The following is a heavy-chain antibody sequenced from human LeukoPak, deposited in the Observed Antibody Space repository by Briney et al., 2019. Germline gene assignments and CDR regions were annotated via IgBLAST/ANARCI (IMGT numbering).Heavy chain of an antibody. CDR3: ASCSSTSCYTRGYFDY. CDR2: INWSGGST. J-gene: IGHJ4*02. CDR1: GFTFDDYG. V-gene: IGHV3-20*04. D-gene: IGHD2-2*02. Sequence: GGSLRLSCAASGFTFDDYGMSWVRQAPGKGLEWVSGINWSGGSTGYADSVKGRFTISRDNAKNSLYLQMNSLRAEDTALYYCASCSSTSCYTRGYFDYWGQGTLVTVSS.